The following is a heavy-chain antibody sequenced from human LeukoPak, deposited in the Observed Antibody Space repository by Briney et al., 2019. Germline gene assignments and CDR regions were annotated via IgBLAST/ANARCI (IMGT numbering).Heavy chain of an antibody. CDR3: ARGTYYYDSSGYPRGLRPPDY. J-gene: IGHJ4*02. Sequence: PSETLSLTCTVSGGSISSSSYYWGWIRQPPGKGLEWIGSIYYSGSTYYNPSLKSRVTISVDTSKNQFSLKLSSVTAADTAVYYCARGTYYYDSSGYPRGLRPPDYWGQGTLVTVSS. CDR2: IYYSGST. V-gene: IGHV4-39*07. CDR1: GGSISSSSYY. D-gene: IGHD3-22*01.